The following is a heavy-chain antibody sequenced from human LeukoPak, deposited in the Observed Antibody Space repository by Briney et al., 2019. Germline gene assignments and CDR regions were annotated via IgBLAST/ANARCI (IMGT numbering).Heavy chain of an antibody. V-gene: IGHV3-48*03. Sequence: GGSLRPSCAASGFTFCGYEMNWLPQAPGKGLEWVSYISSSGSTIYYADSVKGRFTISRDNTKNSLYLQMNSLRAEDTAVYYCARDRPPAYYYDSSGYGAFDIWGQGTMVTVSS. CDR2: ISSSGSTI. CDR3: ARDRPPAYYYDSSGYGAFDI. CDR1: GFTFCGYE. J-gene: IGHJ3*02. D-gene: IGHD3-22*01.